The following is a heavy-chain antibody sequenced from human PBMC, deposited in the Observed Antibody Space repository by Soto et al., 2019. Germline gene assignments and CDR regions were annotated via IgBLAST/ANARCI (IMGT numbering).Heavy chain of an antibody. CDR1: GGTFSSYV. J-gene: IGHJ6*02. CDR2: INTVSGTP. D-gene: IGHD1-1*01. V-gene: IGHV1-69*01. CDR3: ARSGDPTDYYYYGLDV. Sequence: QVQLVQSGAEVKKPGSSVKVSCKASGGTFSSYVINWVRQAPGQGLEWMGGINTVSGTPRYGQTFQGRVTMTADEVTNTAYMELSSLRYEDTAVYYCARSGDPTDYYYYGLDVWGQGTTVTVSS.